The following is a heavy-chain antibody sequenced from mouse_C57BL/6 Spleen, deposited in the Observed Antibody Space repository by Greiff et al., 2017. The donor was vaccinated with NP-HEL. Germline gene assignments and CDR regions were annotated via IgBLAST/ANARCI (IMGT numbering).Heavy chain of an antibody. CDR3: ASYDGWYFDV. J-gene: IGHJ1*03. CDR2: ISYDGSN. Sequence: DVQLQESGPGLVKPSQSLSLTCSVTGYSITSGYYWNWIRQFPGNKLEWMGYISYDGSNNYNPSLKNRISITRDTSKNQFFLKLNSVTTEDTATYYCASYDGWYFDVWGTGTTVTVSS. V-gene: IGHV3-6*01. CDR1: GYSITSGYY. D-gene: IGHD2-12*01.